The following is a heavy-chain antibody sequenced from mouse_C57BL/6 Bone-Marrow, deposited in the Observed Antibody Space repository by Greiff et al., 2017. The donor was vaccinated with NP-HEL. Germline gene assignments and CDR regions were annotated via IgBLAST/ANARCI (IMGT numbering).Heavy chain of an antibody. CDR3: ARHSITTVVATTDYFDY. CDR1: EYEFPSHD. Sequence: EVQLVESGGGLVQPGESLKLSCESNEYEFPSHDMSWVRKTPEKRLELVAAINSDGGSTYYPDTMEGRSIISRDNTKKTLYLQMSSLRSEDTALYYCARHSITTVVATTDYFDYWGQGTTLTVSS. D-gene: IGHD1-1*01. V-gene: IGHV5-2*01. J-gene: IGHJ2*01. CDR2: INSDGGST.